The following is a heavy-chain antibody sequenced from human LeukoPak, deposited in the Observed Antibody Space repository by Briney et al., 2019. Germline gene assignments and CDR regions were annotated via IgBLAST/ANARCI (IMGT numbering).Heavy chain of an antibody. J-gene: IGHJ4*02. Sequence: WVGRINSNTGDTYYAQKFQGRVTMTRDTSISTAYMELSRLRSDDTAVYYCARDPGWNSLDCWGQGTLVTVSS. CDR3: ARDPGWNSLDC. CDR2: INSNTGDT. D-gene: IGHD6-19*01. V-gene: IGHV1-2*06.